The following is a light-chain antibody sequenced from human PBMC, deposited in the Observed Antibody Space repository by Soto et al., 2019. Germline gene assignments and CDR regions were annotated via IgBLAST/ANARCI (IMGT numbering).Light chain of an antibody. V-gene: IGKV3-15*01. CDR1: QSVSGSY. CDR3: QQYNNWPPVT. Sequence: ESVLTQSPATLSLSPGERATLSCRASQSVSGSYLAWYQQKPGQAPRLLIYGASTRATGIPARFSGSGSGTEFTLTISSLQSEDFAVYYCQQYNNWPPVTFGQGTKVDI. CDR2: GAS. J-gene: IGKJ1*01.